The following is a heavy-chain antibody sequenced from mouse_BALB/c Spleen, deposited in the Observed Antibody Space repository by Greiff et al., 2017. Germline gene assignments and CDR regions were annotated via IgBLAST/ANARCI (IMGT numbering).Heavy chain of an antibody. CDR3: ARFGTTVRYFDV. J-gene: IGHJ1*01. Sequence: VQLQQSAAELARPGASVKMSCKASGYTFTSYTMHWVKQRPGQGLEWIGYINPSSGYTEYNQKFKDKTTLTADKSSSTAYMQLSSLTSEDSAVYYCARFGTTVRYFDVGGRDHGHRLL. CDR2: INPSSGYT. V-gene: IGHV1-4*02. CDR1: GYTFTSYT. D-gene: IGHD1-1*01.